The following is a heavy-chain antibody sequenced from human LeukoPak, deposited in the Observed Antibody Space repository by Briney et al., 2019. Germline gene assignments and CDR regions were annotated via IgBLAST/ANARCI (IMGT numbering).Heavy chain of an antibody. CDR3: ARSSYGGSSRGIGRIVYFQH. V-gene: IGHV4-34*01. D-gene: IGHD4-23*01. CDR1: GGSFSGYY. J-gene: IGHJ1*01. CDR2: INHSGST. Sequence: SETLSLTCAVYGGSFSGYYWSWIRQPPGKGLEWIGEINHSGSTNYNPSLKSRVTISVDTSKNQFSLRLTSVTAADTAVYYCARSSYGGSSRGIGRIVYFQHWGQGTLVTVSS.